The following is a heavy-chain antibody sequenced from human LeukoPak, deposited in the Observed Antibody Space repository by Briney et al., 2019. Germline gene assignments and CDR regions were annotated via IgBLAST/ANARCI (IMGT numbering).Heavy chain of an antibody. J-gene: IGHJ5*02. CDR1: GFSFSNYG. V-gene: IGHV3-23*01. CDR3: AKELYYDSSGYYPNWFDP. D-gene: IGHD3-22*01. Sequence: GGSLRLSCAASGFSFSNYGMHWVRQAPGKGLEWVSAISGSGGSTYYADSVKGRFTISRDNSKNTLYLQMNSLRAEDTAVYYCAKELYYDSSGYYPNWFDPWGQGTLVTVSS. CDR2: ISGSGGST.